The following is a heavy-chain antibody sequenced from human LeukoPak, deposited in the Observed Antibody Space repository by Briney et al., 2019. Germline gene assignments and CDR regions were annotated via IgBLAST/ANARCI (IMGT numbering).Heavy chain of an antibody. Sequence: SVKVSCKASGGTFSSYAISWVRQAPGQGLEWMGRIIPILGIANYAQKFQGRVTITADKATSTAYMELSSLRSEDTAVYYCAARSSDFDYWGQGTLVTVSS. V-gene: IGHV1-69*04. CDR2: IIPILGIA. CDR1: GGTFSSYA. CDR3: AARSSDFDY. J-gene: IGHJ4*02. D-gene: IGHD6-6*01.